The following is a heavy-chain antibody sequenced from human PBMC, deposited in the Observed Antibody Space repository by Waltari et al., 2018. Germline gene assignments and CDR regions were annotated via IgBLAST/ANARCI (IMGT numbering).Heavy chain of an antibody. Sequence: QVQLVQSGAEVKKPGASVKVSCKASGYTFTGYYMHWVRQAPGQGLEWMVWLTPNSGGKKYAQRFAVRVPMTRDTSISPAYMELRRLRSADTAVYYCARQILIRPTWFDPWGQGTLVTVSS. CDR3: ARQILIRPTWFDP. D-gene: IGHD2-8*01. CDR2: LTPNSGGK. V-gene: IGHV1-2*02. J-gene: IGHJ5*02. CDR1: GYTFTGYY.